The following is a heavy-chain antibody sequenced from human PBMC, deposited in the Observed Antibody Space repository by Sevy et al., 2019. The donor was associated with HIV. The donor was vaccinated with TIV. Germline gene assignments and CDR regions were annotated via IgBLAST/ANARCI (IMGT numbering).Heavy chain of an antibody. CDR3: ARGTYYYDSCGYYHDAFDL. J-gene: IGHJ3*01. V-gene: IGHV3-7*03. CDR2: IKQDGRVK. CDR1: GFTFSSYW. Sequence: GGSLRLSCVASSGFTFSSYWMSWVRQAPGKGLEWVANIKQDGRVKYYVDSVRGRFAISRDNAKNSLYLQMNTLRADDTALYYCARGTYYYDSCGYYHDAFDLWGQGTMVTVSS. D-gene: IGHD3-22*01.